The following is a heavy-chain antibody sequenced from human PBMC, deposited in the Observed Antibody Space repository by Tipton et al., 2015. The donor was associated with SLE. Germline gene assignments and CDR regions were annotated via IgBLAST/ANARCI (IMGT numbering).Heavy chain of an antibody. V-gene: IGHV3-23*01. CDR1: GFTFSSYA. CDR3: ARDAVRFLGGGNKRVMDV. J-gene: IGHJ6*02. D-gene: IGHD3-3*01. CDR2: ISGSGGNT. Sequence: SLRLSCAASGFTFSSYAMSWVRQAPGKGLEWVSAISGSGGNTYYADSVKGRFTISRDNSKNTLYLQMNNLRAEDTAVYYCARDAVRFLGGGNKRVMDVWGQGTTVAVSS.